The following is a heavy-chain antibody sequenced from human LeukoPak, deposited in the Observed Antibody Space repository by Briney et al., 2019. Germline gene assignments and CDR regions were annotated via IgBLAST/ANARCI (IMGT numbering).Heavy chain of an antibody. J-gene: IGHJ4*02. CDR2: IGPNSGGT. CDR1: GYTFTTYG. D-gene: IGHD6-19*01. CDR3: ARHYSSGWYSD. V-gene: IGHV1-2*02. Sequence: ASVKVSCKASGYTFTTYGITWVRQAPGQGLEWMGWIGPNSGGTNYAQKFQGRVTMTRDTSISTAYMELSGLRSDDTAVYYCARHYSSGWYSDWGQGTLVTVSS.